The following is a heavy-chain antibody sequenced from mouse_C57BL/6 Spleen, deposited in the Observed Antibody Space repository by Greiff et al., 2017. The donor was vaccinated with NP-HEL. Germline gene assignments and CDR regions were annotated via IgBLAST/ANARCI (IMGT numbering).Heavy chain of an antibody. Sequence: EVQLQQSGPGLVKPSQSLSLTCSVTGYSITSGYYWNWIRQFPGTKLEWMGYISYDGSNNYNPSLKNRISITRDTSKNQFFLKLNSVTTEDTATYYCARVAPILRYAMDYWGQGTSVTVSS. CDR3: ARVAPILRYAMDY. CDR1: GYSITSGYY. D-gene: IGHD1-1*01. CDR2: ISYDGSN. J-gene: IGHJ4*01. V-gene: IGHV3-6*01.